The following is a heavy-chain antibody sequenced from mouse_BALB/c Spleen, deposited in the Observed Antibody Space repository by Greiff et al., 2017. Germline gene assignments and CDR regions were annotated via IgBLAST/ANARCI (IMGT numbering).Heavy chain of an antibody. D-gene: IGHD2-10*02. V-gene: IGHV5-6-3*01. Sequence: EVNVVESGGGLVQPGGSLKLSCAASGFTFSSYGMSWVRQTPDKRLELVATINSNGGSTYYPDSVKGRFTISRDNAKNTLYLQMSSLKSEDTAMYYCARGGYGNYFYAMDYWGQGTSVTVSS. CDR1: GFTFSSYG. CDR2: INSNGGST. J-gene: IGHJ4*01. CDR3: ARGGYGNYFYAMDY.